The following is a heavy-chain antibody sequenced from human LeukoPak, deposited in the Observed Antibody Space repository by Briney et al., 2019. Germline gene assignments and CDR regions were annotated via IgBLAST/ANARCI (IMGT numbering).Heavy chain of an antibody. CDR1: GGSINGFY. V-gene: IGHV4-59*01. Sequence: PSETLSLTCSVSGGSINGFYWTWIRQPPGKGLEWIGYIYGIENTKYNPSLKSRVTISLDASQSQFSLKLTSVSRADTAVYFCARGIGFSDGAYDAFDIWGQGTMVTVSS. CDR3: ARGIGFSDGAYDAFDI. CDR2: IYGIENT. D-gene: IGHD1-26*01. J-gene: IGHJ3*02.